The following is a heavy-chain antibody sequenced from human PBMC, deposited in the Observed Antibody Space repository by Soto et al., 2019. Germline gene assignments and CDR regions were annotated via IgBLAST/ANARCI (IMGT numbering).Heavy chain of an antibody. D-gene: IGHD2-2*01. CDR2: MNPNSGNT. Sequence: QVQLVQSGAEVKKPGASVKVSCKASGYTFTSYDINWVRQPTGQGFEWLGWMNPNSGNTGYAQKFQGRVTMTRNTSISTAYMELSSLRSEDTAVYYCARGLRCSSTSCYVLWYFDLWGRGTLVTVSS. CDR3: ARGLRCSSTSCYVLWYFDL. CDR1: GYTFTSYD. V-gene: IGHV1-8*01. J-gene: IGHJ2*01.